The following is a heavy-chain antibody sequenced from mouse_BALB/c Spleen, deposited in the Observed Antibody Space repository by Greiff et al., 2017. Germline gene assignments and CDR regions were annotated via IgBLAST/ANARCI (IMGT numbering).Heavy chain of an antibody. D-gene: IGHD2-3*01. J-gene: IGHJ3*01. CDR1: GYSITSDYA. CDR3: ARDGWGGFAY. CDR2: ISYSGST. V-gene: IGHV3-2*02. Sequence: EVKLQESGPGLVKPSQSLSLTCTVTGYSITSDYAWNWIRQFPGNKLEWMGYISYSGSTSYNPSLKSRISITRDTSKNQFFLQLNSVTTEDTATYYCARDGWGGFAYWGQGTLVTVSA.